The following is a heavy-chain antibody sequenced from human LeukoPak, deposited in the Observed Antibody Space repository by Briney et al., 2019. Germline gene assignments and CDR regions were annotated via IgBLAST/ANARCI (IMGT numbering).Heavy chain of an antibody. J-gene: IGHJ6*02. Sequence: QPGGSLRLSCAASGFTVSGNYMSWVRRAPGKGLEWVSVIYSGGSTYYADSVKGRFTISRDNSKNTLYLQMNSLRAEDTAVYYCARGGTAMLYYYYGMDVWGQGTTVTVSS. CDR3: ARGGTAMLYYYYGMDV. V-gene: IGHV3-66*01. D-gene: IGHD5-18*01. CDR2: IYSGGST. CDR1: GFTVSGNY.